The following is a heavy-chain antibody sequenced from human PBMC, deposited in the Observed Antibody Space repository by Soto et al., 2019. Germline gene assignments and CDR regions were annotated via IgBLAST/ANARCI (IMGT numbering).Heavy chain of an antibody. CDR1: GFSLSTSGVG. V-gene: IGHV2-5*02. J-gene: IGHJ5*02. Sequence: QITLKESGPTLVKPTQTLTLTCTFSGFSLSTSGVGVGWIRQPPGKALEWLALIYWDDDKRYSPSLKSRLTITKDTSKNQVVLTITNMDPVDTATYYCAHRGYYYDSSGPQFDPWGQGTLVTVSS. CDR2: IYWDDDK. CDR3: AHRGYYYDSSGPQFDP. D-gene: IGHD3-22*01.